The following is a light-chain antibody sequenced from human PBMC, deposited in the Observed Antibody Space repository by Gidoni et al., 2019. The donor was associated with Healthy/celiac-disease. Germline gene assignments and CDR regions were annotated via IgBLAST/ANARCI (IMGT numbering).Light chain of an antibody. J-gene: IGLJ2*01. Sequence: QSALTQPPSVSGSPGLSVTISCTGTSSDVGSYNRVSWYPQPPGTAPKLMIYEVSNRPSGVPDRFSGSKSGNTASLTISGLQAEDEADYYCSSYTSSSTDVVFGGGTKLTVL. CDR2: EVS. CDR1: SSDVGSYNR. CDR3: SSYTSSSTDVV. V-gene: IGLV2-18*02.